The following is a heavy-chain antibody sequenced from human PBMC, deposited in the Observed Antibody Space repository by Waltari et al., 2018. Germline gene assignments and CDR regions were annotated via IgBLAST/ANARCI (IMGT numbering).Heavy chain of an antibody. D-gene: IGHD3-9*01. Sequence: EVQLEESGGGVVQPGGSLRLSCAAAGFPFDVLAMHWFRQAPGKGLEWVSLITWDARSTYYADSVKGRFAISRDNGKDFLYLQMNSLRPDDTALYYCVKEAAGYDSLIANGLDVWGQGTTVTVSS. J-gene: IGHJ6*02. CDR3: VKEAAGYDSLIANGLDV. V-gene: IGHV3-43D*04. CDR1: GFPFDVLA. CDR2: ITWDARST.